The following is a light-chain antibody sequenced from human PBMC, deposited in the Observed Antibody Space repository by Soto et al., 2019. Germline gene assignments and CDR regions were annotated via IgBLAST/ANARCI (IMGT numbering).Light chain of an antibody. CDR1: QSVDSSF. Sequence: EIVLTQSPGSLSLSPGERATLSCRASQSVDSSFFAWYQQKPGQAPRLLIYGASNRATGIPDRFSGSGSGTDFTLTISRLELEDFAVYYCQQYGSSVTFGQGTKVEIK. CDR3: QQYGSSVT. V-gene: IGKV3-20*01. J-gene: IGKJ1*01. CDR2: GAS.